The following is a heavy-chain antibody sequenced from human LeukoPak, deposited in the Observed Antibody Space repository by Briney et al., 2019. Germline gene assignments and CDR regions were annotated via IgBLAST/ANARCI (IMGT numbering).Heavy chain of an antibody. J-gene: IGHJ4*02. Sequence: SETLSLTCTVSGGSISSSSYYWGWIRQPPGKGLEWIGSIYYSGSTYYNPSLKSRVTISVDTSKNQFSLKLSSVTAADTAVYYCVREPYYYDSSGYYYVTFFDYWGQGTLVTVSS. CDR3: VREPYYYDSSGYYYVTFFDY. V-gene: IGHV4-39*07. CDR2: IYYSGST. D-gene: IGHD3-22*01. CDR1: GGSISSSSYY.